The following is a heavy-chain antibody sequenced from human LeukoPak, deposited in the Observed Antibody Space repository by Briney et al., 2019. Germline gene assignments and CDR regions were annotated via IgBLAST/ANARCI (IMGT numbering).Heavy chain of an antibody. Sequence: PGGSLRLSCAASGFTFSDSRMNWVRQAPGKGLEWVSSITSTSGHIFYGGSLKGRFTVSRDNAKNTMFLQMNSLRAEDTAVYYCARVQYYEFSNCYRGTCMDFWGKGTTVTVSS. CDR2: ITSTSGHI. J-gene: IGHJ6*03. CDR1: GFTFSDSR. CDR3: ARVQYYEFSNCYRGTCMDF. D-gene: IGHD3-3*01. V-gene: IGHV3-21*01.